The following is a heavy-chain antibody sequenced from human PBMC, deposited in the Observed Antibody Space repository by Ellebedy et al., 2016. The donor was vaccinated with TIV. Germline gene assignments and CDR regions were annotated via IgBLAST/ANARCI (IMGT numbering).Heavy chain of an antibody. J-gene: IGHJ4*02. CDR1: GGSISSSSYY. CDR3: ARQKIAVAGTEFDY. Sequence: GSLRLXXTVSGGSISSSSYYWGWIRQPPGKGLEWIGSIYYSGSTYYNPSLKSRVTISVDTSKNQFSLKLSSVTAADTAVYYCARQKIAVAGTEFDYWGQGTLVTVSS. V-gene: IGHV4-39*01. D-gene: IGHD6-19*01. CDR2: IYYSGST.